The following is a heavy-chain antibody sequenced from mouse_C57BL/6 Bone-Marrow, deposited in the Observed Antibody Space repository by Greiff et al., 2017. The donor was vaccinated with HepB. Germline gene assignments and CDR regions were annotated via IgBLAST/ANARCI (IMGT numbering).Heavy chain of an antibody. CDR3: ARTVIYYDSYYYAMDY. CDR2: IYPRSGNT. CDR1: GYTFTSYG. D-gene: IGHD2-4*01. Sequence: VKLQESGAELARPGASVKLSCKASGYTFTSYGISWVKQRTGQGLEWIGEIYPRSGNTYYNEKFKGKATLTADKSSSTAYMELRSLTSEDSAVYFCARTVIYYDSYYYAMDYWGQGTSVTVSA. J-gene: IGHJ4*01. V-gene: IGHV1-81*01.